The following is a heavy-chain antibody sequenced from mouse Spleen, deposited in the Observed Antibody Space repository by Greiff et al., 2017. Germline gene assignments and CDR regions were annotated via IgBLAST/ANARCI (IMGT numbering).Heavy chain of an antibody. CDR2: IDPENGDT. V-gene: IGHV14-4*01. Sequence: EVKLQESGAELVRPGASVKLSCTASGFNIKDDYMHWVKQRPEQGLEWIGWIDPENGDTEYASKFQGKATITADTSSNTAYLQLSSLTSEDTAVYYCTTMIFAYWGQGTLVTVSA. CDR1: GFNIKDDY. J-gene: IGHJ3*01. D-gene: IGHD2-4*01. CDR3: TTMIFAY.